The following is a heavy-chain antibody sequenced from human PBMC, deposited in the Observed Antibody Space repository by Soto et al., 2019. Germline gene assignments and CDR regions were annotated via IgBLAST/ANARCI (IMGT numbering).Heavy chain of an antibody. V-gene: IGHV3-66*01. CDR3: ARDQEAVAGSVPDS. CDR2: IYDVGST. D-gene: IGHD6-19*01. J-gene: IGHJ4*02. CDR1: GFTVSSNY. Sequence: PGGSLRLSCAASGFTVSSNYMSWVRQAPGKGLEWVSVIYDVGSTYYADSVKGRFTISRDNSKNTLYLQMNSLRAEDTAVYYCARDQEAVAGSVPDSWGQGTLVTVSS.